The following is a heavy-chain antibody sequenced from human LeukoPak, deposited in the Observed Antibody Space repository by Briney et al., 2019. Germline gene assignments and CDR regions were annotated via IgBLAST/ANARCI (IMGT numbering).Heavy chain of an antibody. Sequence: GGSLRLSCATSGFSFSISELNWVRQAPGKGLEWVSYISSSGTTIYYADSVKGRFTISRDNAKNSLYLQLNSLRAEDTAVYYCTREDNWYFDLWGRGTLVTVSS. V-gene: IGHV3-48*03. CDR1: GFSFSISE. J-gene: IGHJ2*01. CDR3: TREDNWYFDL. CDR2: ISSSGTTI.